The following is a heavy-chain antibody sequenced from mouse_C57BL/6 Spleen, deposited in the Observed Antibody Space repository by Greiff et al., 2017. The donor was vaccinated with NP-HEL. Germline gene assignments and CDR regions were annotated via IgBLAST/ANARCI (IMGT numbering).Heavy chain of an antibody. CDR1: LFSLTSSV. J-gene: IGHJ3*01. V-gene: IGHV2-3*01. D-gene: IGHD1-1*01. CDR2: IWCDGST. Sequence: VLLLASVPALVPPSPCLSISFPFSLFSLTSSVVRCVRPPPGQGLAWLGVIWCDGSTKYPSALISRLSISKDNSKSQVVLKLNSLQTDDTATDYCAKSYYGSSYGFAYWGQGTLVTVSA. CDR3: AKSYYGSSYGFAY.